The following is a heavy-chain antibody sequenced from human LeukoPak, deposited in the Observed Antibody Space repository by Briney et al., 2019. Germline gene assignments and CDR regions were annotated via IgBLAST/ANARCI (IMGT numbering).Heavy chain of an antibody. Sequence: ASVKVSCKASGGTFSSYAISWVRQAPGQGLEWMGGIIPIFGTANYAQKFQGRVTITADKSTSTAYMELSSLRSEDTAVYYCARANDFWSGFDYWGRGTLVTVSS. CDR2: IIPIFGTA. D-gene: IGHD3-3*01. J-gene: IGHJ4*02. V-gene: IGHV1-69*06. CDR3: ARANDFWSGFDY. CDR1: GGTFSSYA.